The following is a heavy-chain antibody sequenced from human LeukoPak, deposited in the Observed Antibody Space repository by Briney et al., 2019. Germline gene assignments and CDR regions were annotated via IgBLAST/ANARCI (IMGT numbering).Heavy chain of an antibody. V-gene: IGHV4-4*02. J-gene: IGHJ4*02. CDR3: GAYYYDSSGYYYGYYFDY. D-gene: IGHD3-22*01. CDR1: GDSINSLDL. CDR2: INHSGST. Sequence: SGTLSLTCTVSGDSINSLDLWSWVRQPPGKGLEWIGEINHSGSTNYNPSLKSRVTISVDTSKNQFSLKLSSVTAADTAVYYCGAYYYDSSGYYYGYYFDYWGQGTLVTVSS.